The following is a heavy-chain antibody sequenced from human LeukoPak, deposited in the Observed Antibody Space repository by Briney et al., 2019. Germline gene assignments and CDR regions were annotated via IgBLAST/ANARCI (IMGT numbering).Heavy chain of an antibody. V-gene: IGHV3-30*04. J-gene: IGHJ4*02. CDR1: GFTFSCYA. D-gene: IGHD5-24*01. CDR2: LSYHDTSD. Sequence: PGGSLRLSCAASGFTFSCYAMDWARQAPGKGLEWVSVLSYHDTSDYYADSVRGRFTISRVHSQNMLFLYMTSLRTEGTASYWFVSDGRDGKYWVYPFDFWGQGTLVTVSS. CDR3: VSDGRDGKYWVYPFDF.